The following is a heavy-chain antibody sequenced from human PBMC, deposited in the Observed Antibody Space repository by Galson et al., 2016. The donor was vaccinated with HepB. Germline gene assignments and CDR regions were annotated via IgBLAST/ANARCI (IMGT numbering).Heavy chain of an antibody. CDR3: VRDVGTDAFDI. CDR2: IFHTGRT. V-gene: IGHV4-4*02. J-gene: IGHJ3*02. Sequence: SETLSLTCAISGYSISSSNWWSWVRQPPGKGLEWIGEIFHTGRTNYNPSLKSRVTMSIDKSNNHFSLKLSSMTAADTAVYYCVRDVGTDAFDIWGQGTMVTFSS. D-gene: IGHD2-15*01. CDR1: GYSISSSNW.